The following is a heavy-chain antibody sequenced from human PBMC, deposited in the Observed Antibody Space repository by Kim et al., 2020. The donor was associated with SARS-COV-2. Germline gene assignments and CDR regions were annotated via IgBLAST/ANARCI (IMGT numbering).Heavy chain of an antibody. J-gene: IGHJ6*02. CDR3: ARDQLRYFDWQYLLYYYYGMDV. Sequence: GGSLRLSCAASGFTFSSYWMHWVRQAPGKGLVWVSRINSDGSSTSYADSVKGRFTISRDNAKNTLYLQMNSLRAEDTAVYYCARDQLRYFDWQYLLYYYYGMDVWGQGTTVTVSS. D-gene: IGHD3-9*01. CDR2: INSDGSST. V-gene: IGHV3-74*01. CDR1: GFTFSSYW.